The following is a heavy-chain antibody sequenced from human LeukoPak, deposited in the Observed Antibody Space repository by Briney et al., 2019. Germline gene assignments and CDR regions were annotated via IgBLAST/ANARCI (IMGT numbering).Heavy chain of an antibody. D-gene: IGHD2-2*01. CDR1: GFTFSSYE. CDR2: ISYDGSIK. CDR3: AKSFCTSISCSIDS. V-gene: IGHV3-30-3*02. Sequence: GGSLRLSCAASGFTFSSYEMHWVRQAPGKGLEWVAVISYDGSIKYYAASVKGRFTISRDTSKNTLYLQMNSLRAEDTAVYYCAKSFCTSISCSIDSWGQGTLVTVSS. J-gene: IGHJ4*02.